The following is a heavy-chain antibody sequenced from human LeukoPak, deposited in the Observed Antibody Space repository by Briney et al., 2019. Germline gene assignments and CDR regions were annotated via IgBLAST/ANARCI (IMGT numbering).Heavy chain of an antibody. Sequence: SETLSLTCTVSGCSISSYYWSWARQPPGKGLEWIGYIYYSGSTNYNPSLKSRVTISVDTSKNQFSLKLSSVTAADTAVYYCARHVSSYDPLLLFDYWGQGTLVTVSS. J-gene: IGHJ4*02. V-gene: IGHV4-59*08. D-gene: IGHD2/OR15-2a*01. CDR2: IYYSGST. CDR3: ARHVSSYDPLLLFDY. CDR1: GCSISSYY.